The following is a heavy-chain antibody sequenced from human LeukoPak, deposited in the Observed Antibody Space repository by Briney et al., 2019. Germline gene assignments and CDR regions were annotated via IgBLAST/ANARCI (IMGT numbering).Heavy chain of an antibody. CDR2: IYPGDSDT. CDR1: GYRFTSYW. J-gene: IGHJ6*02. V-gene: IGHV5-51*01. CDR3: ARQKVAVAGTTNYYYYGMDV. D-gene: IGHD6-19*01. Sequence: GESLKISCKGSGYRFTSYWIGWVRQMPGKGLEWMGIIYPGDSDTRYSPSFQGQVTISADKSISTAYLQWSSLKASDTAMYYCARQKVAVAGTTNYYYYGMDVWGQGTTVTVSS.